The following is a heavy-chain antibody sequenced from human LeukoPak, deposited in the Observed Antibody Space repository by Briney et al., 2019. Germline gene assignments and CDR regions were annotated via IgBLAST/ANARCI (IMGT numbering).Heavy chain of an antibody. CDR3: ARAREAGASYYDILTGYYVGRDPNWFDP. Sequence: ASVKVSCKASGYTFTGYYMHWVRQAPGQGLEWMGWINPNSGGTNYAQKFQGRVTMTRDTSISTAYMELSRLRSDDTAVYYCARAREAGASYYDILTGYYVGRDPNWFDPWGQGTLVTVSS. CDR2: INPNSGGT. D-gene: IGHD3-9*01. J-gene: IGHJ5*02. V-gene: IGHV1-2*02. CDR1: GYTFTGYY.